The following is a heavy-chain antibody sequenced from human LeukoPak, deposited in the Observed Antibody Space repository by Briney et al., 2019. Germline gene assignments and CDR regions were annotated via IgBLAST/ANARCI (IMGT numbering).Heavy chain of an antibody. CDR2: ISGSGGST. Sequence: GASLRLSCGASGFTFSSYAMSWVRQAPGKGLEWVSAISGSGGSTYYADSVKGRFTISRDNSKNTLYLQMNSLRAEDTAVYYCAPHYYDSSGYSYFDYWGQGTLVTVSS. CDR1: GFTFSSYA. CDR3: APHYYDSSGYSYFDY. D-gene: IGHD3-22*01. J-gene: IGHJ4*02. V-gene: IGHV3-23*01.